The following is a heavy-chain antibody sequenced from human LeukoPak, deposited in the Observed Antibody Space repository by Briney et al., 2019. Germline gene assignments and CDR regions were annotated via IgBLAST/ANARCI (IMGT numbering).Heavy chain of an antibody. Sequence: LSETLSLTCTVPGGSISSSSYYWGWIRQPPGKGLEWIGSIYYSGSTYYNPSLKSRVTISVDTSKNQSSLKLSSVTAADTAVYYCAFLAAAGDYFDYWGQGTLVTVSS. CDR2: IYYSGST. CDR1: GGSISSSSYY. J-gene: IGHJ4*02. V-gene: IGHV4-39*01. D-gene: IGHD6-13*01. CDR3: AFLAAAGDYFDY.